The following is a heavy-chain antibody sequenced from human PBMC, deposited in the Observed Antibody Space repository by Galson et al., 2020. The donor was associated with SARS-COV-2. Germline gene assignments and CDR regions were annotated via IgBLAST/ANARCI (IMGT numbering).Heavy chain of an antibody. CDR3: ARGGWSLDS. V-gene: IGHV4-59*01. J-gene: IGHJ4*02. CDR2: IHFSWTT. CDR1: Y. Sequence: YLSCIRQPPGKGLELIGYIHFSWTTTYNPSLKSRFTISVDTSKNQFSLTLSSVDVADTAMYHCARGGWSLDSWGKGILVTVYS.